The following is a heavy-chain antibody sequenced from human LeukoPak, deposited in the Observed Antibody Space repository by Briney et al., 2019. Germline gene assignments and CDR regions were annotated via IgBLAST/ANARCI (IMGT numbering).Heavy chain of an antibody. CDR2: ISTTGSTK. Sequence: GGSLRLSCAASGFTFSDYYMSWIRQAPGKGLEWVSYISTTGSTKYYADSVKGRFTISRDNAKNSLYLQTNSLRAEDTAVYYCARVPTTVTYTAYWGQGTLVIVSS. V-gene: IGHV3-11*01. CDR1: GFTFSDYY. J-gene: IGHJ4*02. CDR3: ARVPTTVTYTAY. D-gene: IGHD4-17*01.